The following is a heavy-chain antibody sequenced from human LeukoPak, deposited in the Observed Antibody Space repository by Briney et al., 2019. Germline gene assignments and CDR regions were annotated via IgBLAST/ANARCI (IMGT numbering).Heavy chain of an antibody. Sequence: PGGSLRLSCAASGFTFSIYGMNWVRQAPGEGLEWVVSISSDSTNIYYTDSVKGRFTISRDNAKNSLYLQMNSLILEDTAVYYCARDGSGSGDYWGQGTLVTVSS. CDR1: GFTFSIYG. CDR2: ISSDSTNI. J-gene: IGHJ4*02. D-gene: IGHD2-15*01. CDR3: ARDGSGSGDY. V-gene: IGHV3-21*01.